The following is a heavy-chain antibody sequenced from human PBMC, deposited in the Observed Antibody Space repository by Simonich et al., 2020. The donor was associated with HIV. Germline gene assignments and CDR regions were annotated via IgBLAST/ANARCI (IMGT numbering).Heavy chain of an antibody. J-gene: IGHJ4*02. D-gene: IGHD6-6*01. CDR1: GGTFSSYA. Sequence: QVQLVQSGAEVKKPGSSVKVSCKASGGTFSSYAISWVRQAPGQGLEWMGRFIPIFATTNYAQKFQGRVTITADESTSTVYMELSSLRSEDTAVYFCARAELSSSSRFDYWGQGTPVTVSS. CDR3: ARAELSSSSRFDY. CDR2: FIPIFATT. V-gene: IGHV1-69*13.